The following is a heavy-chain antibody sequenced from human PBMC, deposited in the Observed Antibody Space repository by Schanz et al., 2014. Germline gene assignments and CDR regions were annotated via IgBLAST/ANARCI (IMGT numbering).Heavy chain of an antibody. CDR3: VKDLGTATREGWAFAS. CDR2: IWFDGSNK. CDR1: GFTFRRFG. V-gene: IGHV3-33*06. Sequence: VQMLESGGGLVQPGGSLRLSCVASGFTFRRFGVSWVRQTPAKGLEWVAIIWFDGSNKYYADSVKGRFTISRDNSRNTLFLQMNSLRAEDTAVYYCVKDLGTATREGWAFASWGQGTLVTVSS. J-gene: IGHJ4*02. D-gene: IGHD1-7*01.